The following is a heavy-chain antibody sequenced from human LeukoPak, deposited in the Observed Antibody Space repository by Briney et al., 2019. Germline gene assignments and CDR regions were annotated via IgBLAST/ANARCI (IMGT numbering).Heavy chain of an antibody. CDR2: IKLDGSET. CDR1: GFTFSSYW. D-gene: IGHD5-18*01. V-gene: IGHV3-7*04. Sequence: PSGGSLRLSCAASGFTFSSYWMSWVRQAPGKGLEWVANIKLDGSETNYGDSVKGRFTISRDSAKNSLFLQMNSLRAEDTAVYYCARGYSYVFYWGQGTLVSVSS. CDR3: ARGYSYVFY. J-gene: IGHJ4*02.